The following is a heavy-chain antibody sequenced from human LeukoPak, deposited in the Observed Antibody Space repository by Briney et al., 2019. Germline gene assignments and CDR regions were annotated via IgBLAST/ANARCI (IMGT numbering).Heavy chain of an antibody. CDR2: INTDGSST. V-gene: IGHV3-74*01. D-gene: IGHD1-26*01. Sequence: GGSLRLSCAASGFTFSSYWMHWVRQAPGKGLAWVSRINTDGSSTIYADSVKGRFTISRDNAKNTLYLQMNSLRAEDTAVYYCARVGALYYYYYYMDVWGKGTTVTVSS. CDR3: ARVGALYYYYYYMDV. CDR1: GFTFSSYW. J-gene: IGHJ6*03.